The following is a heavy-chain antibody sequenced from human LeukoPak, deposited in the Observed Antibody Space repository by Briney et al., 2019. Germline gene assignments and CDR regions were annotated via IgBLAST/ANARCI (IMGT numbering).Heavy chain of an antibody. CDR2: ISAYNGNT. CDR3: ARVFHDSSGYYPYYFDY. CDR1: GYTFTSYG. J-gene: IGHJ4*02. D-gene: IGHD3-22*01. V-gene: IGHV1-18*01. Sequence: EASVKVSCKASGYTFTSYGISWVRQAPGQGLEWMGWISAYNGNTNYAQKLQGRVTMTTDTSTSTAYMELRGLRSDDTAVYYCARVFHDSSGYYPYYFDYWGQGTLVTVSS.